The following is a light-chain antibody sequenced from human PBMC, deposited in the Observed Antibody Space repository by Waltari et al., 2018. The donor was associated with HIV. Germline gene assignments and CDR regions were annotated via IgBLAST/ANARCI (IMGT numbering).Light chain of an antibody. CDR2: QDT. CDR3: QAWDIITAGVV. Sequence: SYELTQPPSVSVSPGQTASITCSGENLGDKYASWYQQKPGQSPVLVIYQDTNRASGIPERFSGSNSGNTATLTISGTQATDDADYYCQAWDIITAGVVFGGGTKLTVL. V-gene: IGLV3-1*01. CDR1: NLGDKY. J-gene: IGLJ2*01.